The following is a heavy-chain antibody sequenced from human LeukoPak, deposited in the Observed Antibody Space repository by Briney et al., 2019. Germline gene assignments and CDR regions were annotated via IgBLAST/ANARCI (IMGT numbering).Heavy chain of an antibody. CDR1: GYTFTSYY. Sequence: ASVKVSCKASGYTFTSYYIHWVRQAPGQGLEWMGWVNPNSGGTNYAQKFQGRVTVTRDTSITTAYMELSRPTSDDTAVYYCVRDGTEGSHAFEFWGQGTMVTVSS. V-gene: IGHV1-2*02. CDR3: VRDGTEGSHAFEF. J-gene: IGHJ3*01. CDR2: VNPNSGGT. D-gene: IGHD1-1*01.